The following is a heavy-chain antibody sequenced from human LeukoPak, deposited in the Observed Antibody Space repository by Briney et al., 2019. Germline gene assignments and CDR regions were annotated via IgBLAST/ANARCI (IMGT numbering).Heavy chain of an antibody. CDR1: GFTFSSYG. Sequence: GRSLRLSCAGSGFTFSSYGMSWVRQAPGKGLEWVSAIRGTGTSTYYADSVKGRFTISRDNSKNTLYLHMNSLRAEDTAVYYCAKDAIVATIEYYFDYWGQGTLVTVSS. J-gene: IGHJ4*02. CDR3: AKDAIVATIEYYFDY. CDR2: IRGTGTST. V-gene: IGHV3-23*01. D-gene: IGHD5-12*01.